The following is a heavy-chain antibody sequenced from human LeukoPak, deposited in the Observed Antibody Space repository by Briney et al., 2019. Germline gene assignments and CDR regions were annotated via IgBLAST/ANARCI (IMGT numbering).Heavy chain of an antibody. V-gene: IGHV4-61*01. J-gene: IGHJ6*02. Sequence: SETLSLTCTVSGGSVSSGSYYWRWIRQPPGKGLEWIGYIYYSGSTNYNPSLKSRVTISVDTSKNQFSLKLSSVTAADTAVYYCARDRGPPHYGMDVWGQGTTVTVSS. CDR2: IYYSGST. CDR3: ARDRGPPHYGMDV. CDR1: GGSVSSGSYY. D-gene: IGHD3-10*01.